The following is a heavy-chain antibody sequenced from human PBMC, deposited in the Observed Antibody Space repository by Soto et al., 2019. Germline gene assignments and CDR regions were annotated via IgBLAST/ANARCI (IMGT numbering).Heavy chain of an antibody. V-gene: IGHV3-9*01. J-gene: IGHJ4*02. CDR3: AKDAGSTEYFFAS. CDR2: ISWNSNTI. Sequence: EVQLVESGGGLVQPGRSLRLSCAASGFTFDNYAMHWVRQAPGKGLEWVSGISWNSNTIAYADSVKGRFTISRDNAKNSLYLQMNSLRAEDTAFYYCAKDAGSTEYFFASWGQGTLVSVSS. CDR1: GFTFDNYA.